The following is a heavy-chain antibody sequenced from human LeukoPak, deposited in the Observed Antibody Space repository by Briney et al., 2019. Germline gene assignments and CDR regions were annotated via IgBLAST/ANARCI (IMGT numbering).Heavy chain of an antibody. CDR2: INPNSGGT. V-gene: IGHV1-2*02. Sequence: ASVKVSCKASGYTFTDYYTHWVRQAPGQGLEWMGWINPNSGGTNYAQKFQGRVTMTRDTSISTAYMELSRLRSDDTAVYYCARDARSALLLWFGEFYYFDYWGQGTLVTVSS. D-gene: IGHD3-10*01. CDR3: ARDARSALLLWFGEFYYFDY. CDR1: GYTFTDYY. J-gene: IGHJ4*02.